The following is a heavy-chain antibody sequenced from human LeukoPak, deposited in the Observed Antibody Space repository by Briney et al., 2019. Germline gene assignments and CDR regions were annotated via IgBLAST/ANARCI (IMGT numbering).Heavy chain of an antibody. CDR2: ISYDGSNK. V-gene: IGHV3-30*04. Sequence: GGFLRLSCAASGFTFSSYAMHWVRQAPGKGLGWVAVISYDGSNKYYADSVKGRFTISRDNSKNTLYLQMNSLRAEDTAVYYCASWVGSFRYWGQGTLVTVSS. CDR3: ASWVGSFRY. CDR1: GFTFSSYA. D-gene: IGHD1-26*01. J-gene: IGHJ4*02.